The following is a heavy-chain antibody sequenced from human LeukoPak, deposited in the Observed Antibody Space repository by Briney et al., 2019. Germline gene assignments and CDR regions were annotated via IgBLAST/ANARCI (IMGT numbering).Heavy chain of an antibody. D-gene: IGHD1-1*01. J-gene: IGHJ4*02. CDR1: EFTLTTYG. Sequence: GGSLRLSCAASEFTLTTYGMHWVRQAPGKGLEWVAFIYYDGSNIYYADYGKGRFTISRDISKNTLYLQMDSLRAEDTAIYYCARDWKTNSFDYWGQGTLVTVSS. CDR3: ARDWKTNSFDY. CDR2: IYYDGSNI. V-gene: IGHV3-33*01.